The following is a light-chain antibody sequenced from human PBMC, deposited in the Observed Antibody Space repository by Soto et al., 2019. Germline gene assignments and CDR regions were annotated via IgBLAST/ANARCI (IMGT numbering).Light chain of an antibody. CDR1: QSVSSY. J-gene: IGKJ4*01. V-gene: IGKV3-11*01. CDR2: DAS. CDR3: QQYDSSPLT. Sequence: EIVLTQSPSTLSWSPGERATLSWGASQSVSSYLAWYQQKPGQAPRLLIYDASNRATGIPARFSGSGYGTDFNLTISSLETEDFAIYYCQQYDSSPLTFGGGTKVDIK.